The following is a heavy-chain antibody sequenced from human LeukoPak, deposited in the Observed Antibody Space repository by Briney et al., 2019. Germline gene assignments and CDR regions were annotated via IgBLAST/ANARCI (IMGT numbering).Heavy chain of an antibody. D-gene: IGHD3-22*01. Sequence: GASVKVSCKASGGTFSSYAISWVRQAPGQGLEWMGGIIPIFGTANYAQKFQGRVTITTDESTSTAYMELSSLRSEDTAVYYCAREASVYDSSGYYDAFDIWGQGTMVTVSS. CDR2: IIPIFGTA. V-gene: IGHV1-69*05. J-gene: IGHJ3*02. CDR3: AREASVYDSSGYYDAFDI. CDR1: GGTFSSYA.